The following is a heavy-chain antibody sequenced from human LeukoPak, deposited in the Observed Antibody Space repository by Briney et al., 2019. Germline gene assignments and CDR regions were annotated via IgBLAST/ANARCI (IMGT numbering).Heavy chain of an antibody. CDR2: IYYSGST. CDR1: GGSISSSSYY. V-gene: IGHV4-39*07. J-gene: IGHJ3*02. CDR3: ARDPQGGTTSDAFDI. D-gene: IGHD1-1*01. Sequence: SETLSLTCTVSGGSISSSSYYWGWLRQRPGKGLEWIGSIYYSGSTYYNPSLKSRVTISVDTSKNQSSLKLSSVTAADTAVYFCARDPQGGTTSDAFDIWGQGTMVTVSS.